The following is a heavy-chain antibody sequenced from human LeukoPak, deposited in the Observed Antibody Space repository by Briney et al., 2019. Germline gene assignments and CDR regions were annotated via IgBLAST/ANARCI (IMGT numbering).Heavy chain of an antibody. Sequence: SETLSLTCTVSGGSISSHYWSWIRQPPGKGLEWIGYIYYSGSTNYNPSLKSRVTISVDTSKNQLSLKLSSVTAADTAVYYCARKTLGFDYWGQGTLVTVSS. D-gene: IGHD7-27*01. CDR1: GGSISSHY. CDR3: ARKTLGFDY. V-gene: IGHV4-59*11. CDR2: IYYSGST. J-gene: IGHJ4*02.